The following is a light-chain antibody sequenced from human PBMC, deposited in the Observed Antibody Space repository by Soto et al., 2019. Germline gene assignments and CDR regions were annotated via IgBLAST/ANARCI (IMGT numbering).Light chain of an antibody. V-gene: IGLV1-44*01. CDR1: SSNIEGNT. CDR3: ATWDDDLSAAV. J-gene: IGLJ7*01. CDR2: IDH. Sequence: QSALTQPPSLSGTPGQSVTISCSGSSSNIEGNTVHWYQHLPGTAPKLLIYIDHNRPSGIPDRFSGSKSGTSASLAISGLQSEDAADYYCATWDDDLSAAVFGGCTQLTVL.